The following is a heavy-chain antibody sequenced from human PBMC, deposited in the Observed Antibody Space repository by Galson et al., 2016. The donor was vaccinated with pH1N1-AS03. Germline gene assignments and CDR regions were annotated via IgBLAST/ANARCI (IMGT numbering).Heavy chain of an antibody. J-gene: IGHJ3*02. V-gene: IGHV3-15*01. CDR1: GFTFSNAW. D-gene: IGHD4-17*01. Sequence: SLRLSCAASGFTFSNAWMSWVRQAPGKGLEWVGLIKNRENGRATDYAAPVKGRFTISRDDSKNTLYLKMNSLKTEDTAVYYWTTDEYGDYRGTGAGTIDAVDMWGQGTMVTVSS. CDR3: TTDEYGDYRGTGAGTIDAVDM. CDR2: IKNRENGRAT.